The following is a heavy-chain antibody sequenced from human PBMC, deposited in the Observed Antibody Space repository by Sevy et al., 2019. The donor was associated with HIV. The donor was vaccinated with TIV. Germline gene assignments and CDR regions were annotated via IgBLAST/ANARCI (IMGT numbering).Heavy chain of an antibody. CDR3: AKDSRSWGGLYVY. CDR1: GFTVSSNY. CDR2: IYSGGRT. J-gene: IGHJ4*02. Sequence: VGSLRLSCAASGFTVSSNYMSWVRQAPGKGLEWVSVIYSGGRTYYADSVKGRFTISRDTSKNTLYLQMNSLRADDTAVYYCAKDSRSWGGLYVYWGQGTLVTVSS. V-gene: IGHV3-53*01. D-gene: IGHD6-13*01.